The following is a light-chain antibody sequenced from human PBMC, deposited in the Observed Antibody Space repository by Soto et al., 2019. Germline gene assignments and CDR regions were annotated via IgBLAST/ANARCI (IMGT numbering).Light chain of an antibody. V-gene: IGKV3-20*01. Sequence: EIVLTQSPGTLSLSPGERATLSCRASQSVSSSFLAWYQQKPGQAPRFLIYGASSRATGIPDRFSGSGSGTDFTLTISRLEPEDVAVYYCQQYDSSPLTFGGGTKVEIK. J-gene: IGKJ4*01. CDR1: QSVSSSF. CDR2: GAS. CDR3: QQYDSSPLT.